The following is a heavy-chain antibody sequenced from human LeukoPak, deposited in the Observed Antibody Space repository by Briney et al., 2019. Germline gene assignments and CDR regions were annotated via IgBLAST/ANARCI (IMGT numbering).Heavy chain of an antibody. CDR1: GFTFSSYG. CDR3: AKEGAAGGKMQYCFDY. D-gene: IGHD6-13*01. Sequence: GGSLRLSCAASGFTFSSYGMHWVRQAPGKGLEWVAVISDDGTTNYYADPVKGRFTISRDNSKSTLYLEMNSLRAEDTAVYYCAKEGAAGGKMQYCFDYWGQGTLVTVSS. J-gene: IGHJ4*02. CDR2: ISDDGTTN. V-gene: IGHV3-30*18.